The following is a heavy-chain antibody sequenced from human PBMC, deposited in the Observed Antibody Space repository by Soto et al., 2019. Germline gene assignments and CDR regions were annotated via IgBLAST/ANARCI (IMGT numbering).Heavy chain of an antibody. CDR3: ARDRWLLVVSGYYYGMDV. V-gene: IGHV4-4*07. CDR2: IYTSGST. D-gene: IGHD5-18*01. J-gene: IGHJ6*02. Sequence: QVQLQESGPGLVKPSETLSLTCTVSGGSISSYYWSWIRQPAGKGLEWIGRIYTSGSTNYNPSLKSRVTMSVDTSKNQFSLKLSSVTAADTAVYYCARDRWLLVVSGYYYGMDVWGQGTTVTVSS. CDR1: GGSISSYY.